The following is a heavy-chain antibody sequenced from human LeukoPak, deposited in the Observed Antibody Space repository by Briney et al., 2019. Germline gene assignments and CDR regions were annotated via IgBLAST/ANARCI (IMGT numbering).Heavy chain of an antibody. D-gene: IGHD3-10*01. V-gene: IGHV3-23*01. Sequence: ASVKVSCKASTYTFSTYAMSWVRQAPGKGLEWVSAISGSGGSTYYADSVKGRFTISRDNSKNTLYLQMNSLRAEDTAVYYCAKDNDDLLLWFGDYWGQGTLVTVSS. CDR3: AKDNDDLLLWFGDY. J-gene: IGHJ4*02. CDR2: ISGSGGST. CDR1: TYTFSTYA.